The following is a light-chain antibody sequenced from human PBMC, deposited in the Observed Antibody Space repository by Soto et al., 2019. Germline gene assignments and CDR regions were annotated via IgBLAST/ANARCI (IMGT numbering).Light chain of an antibody. CDR2: EGT. CDR3: CSHAGTYTLV. J-gene: IGLJ3*02. Sequence: QSALTQPASVSGSPGQSLTISCTGSSTDVGNSKFVSWYQLHPGQAPKLMIYEGTKRPSGTSNRFSGSYSGNTASLTISGLQTEDEADDYCCSHAGTYTLVFGGGTKLTVL. CDR1: STDVGNSKF. V-gene: IGLV2-23*01.